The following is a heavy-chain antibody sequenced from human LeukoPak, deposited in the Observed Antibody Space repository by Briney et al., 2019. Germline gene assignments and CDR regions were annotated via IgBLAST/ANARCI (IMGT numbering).Heavy chain of an antibody. D-gene: IGHD6-13*01. J-gene: IGHJ4*02. V-gene: IGHV4-39*07. CDR1: GGSISSSSYY. CDR2: IYYSGST. CDR3: ARGGPAAADADY. Sequence: SETLSLTCTVSGGSISSSSYYWGWIRQPPGKGLEWIGSIYYSGSTYYNPSLKSRVTISVDTSKNQFSLKLSSVTAADTAVYYCARGGPAAADADYWGQGTLVTVSS.